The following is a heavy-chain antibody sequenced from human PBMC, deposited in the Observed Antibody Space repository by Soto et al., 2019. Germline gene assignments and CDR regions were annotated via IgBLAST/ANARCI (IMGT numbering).Heavy chain of an antibody. D-gene: IGHD2-15*01. CDR3: AKSRVLSGTDY. CDR2: ISYDGSNK. Sequence: PGGSLRLSCASSGFTFSSYGMHWVRQAPGKGLEWVAVISYDGSNKYYADFVKGRFTISRDNSKNTLYLQMNSLRAEDKVVYYCAKSRVLSGTDYWGQGTLVSVSS. CDR1: GFTFSSYG. J-gene: IGHJ4*02. V-gene: IGHV3-30*18.